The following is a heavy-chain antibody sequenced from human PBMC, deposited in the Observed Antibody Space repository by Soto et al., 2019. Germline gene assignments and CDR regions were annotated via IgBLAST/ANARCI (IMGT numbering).Heavy chain of an antibody. CDR3: AKDLLRPGGAYGMDV. J-gene: IGHJ6*02. D-gene: IGHD1-26*01. CDR2: ISYDGSNK. Sequence: QVQLVESGGGVVQPGRSLRLSCAASGFTFSSYGMHWFRQAPGKGLEWVAVISYDGSNKYYADSVKGRFTISRDNSKNTLYLQMNSLRAEDTAVYCCAKDLLRPGGAYGMDVWGQGTTVTFSS. CDR1: GFTFSSYG. V-gene: IGHV3-30*18.